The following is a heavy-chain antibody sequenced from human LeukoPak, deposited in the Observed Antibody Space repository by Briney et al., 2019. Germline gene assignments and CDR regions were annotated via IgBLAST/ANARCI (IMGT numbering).Heavy chain of an antibody. CDR1: GFTFSSYG. J-gene: IGHJ4*02. V-gene: IGHV3-7*04. Sequence: GGSLRLSCAASGFTFSSYGMHWVRQAPGKGLEWVANIKEDGSERYYVDSVKGRFTISRDNAQNSLYVQMNSLRAEDTALYYCVRWNGNYQGFGSWGQGTLVTVSS. D-gene: IGHD1-7*01. CDR2: IKEDGSER. CDR3: VRWNGNYQGFGS.